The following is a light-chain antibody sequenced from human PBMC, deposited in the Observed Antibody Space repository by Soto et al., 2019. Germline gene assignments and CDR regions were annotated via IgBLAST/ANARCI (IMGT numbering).Light chain of an antibody. CDR3: QQYNDYPWT. V-gene: IGKV3-20*01. CDR1: QSLTNTD. J-gene: IGKJ1*01. Sequence: EIVLTQSPGTLSLSPVERATLSCMASQSLTNTDLAWYQQRPGQPPRLLIFGAAVRATGIPDRFSGSGSGTEFTLTISSLQPDDFATYYCQQYNDYPWTFGQGTKVDIK. CDR2: GAA.